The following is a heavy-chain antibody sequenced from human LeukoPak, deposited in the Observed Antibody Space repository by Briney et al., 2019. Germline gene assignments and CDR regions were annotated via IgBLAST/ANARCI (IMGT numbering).Heavy chain of an antibody. CDR3: ARGLVVVAALWYFDL. Sequence: TSSETLSPTCAVYGGSFSGYYWSWIRQPPGKGLEWIGEINHSGSTNYNPSLKSRVTISVDTSKNQFSLKLSSVTAADTAVYYCARGLVVVAALWYFDLWGRGTLVTVSS. CDR2: INHSGST. J-gene: IGHJ2*01. CDR1: GGSFSGYY. V-gene: IGHV4-34*01. D-gene: IGHD2-15*01.